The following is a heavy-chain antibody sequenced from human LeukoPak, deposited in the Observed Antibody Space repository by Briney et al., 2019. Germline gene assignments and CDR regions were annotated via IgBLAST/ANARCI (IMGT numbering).Heavy chain of an antibody. J-gene: IGHJ6*03. D-gene: IGHD4-11*01. Sequence: GESLKISCKGSGYSFTSYWIGWVRQMPGKGLEWMGIIYPGDSDTRYSPSFQGQVTISADKSISTAYLQWSSLKASDTAMYYCARHADYSNYEGYYYYYMDVWGKGTTVTASS. CDR2: IYPGDSDT. CDR1: GYSFTSYW. V-gene: IGHV5-51*01. CDR3: ARHADYSNYEGYYYYYMDV.